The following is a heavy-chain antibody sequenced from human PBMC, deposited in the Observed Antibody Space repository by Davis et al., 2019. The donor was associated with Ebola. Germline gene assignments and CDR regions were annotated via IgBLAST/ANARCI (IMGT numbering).Heavy chain of an antibody. CDR3: ARERDAFDI. CDR2: IYSGGTT. CDR1: GFSVSSNY. V-gene: IGHV3-53*01. Sequence: GESLKISCAASGFSVSSNYMNWVRQAPGKGLEWVSVIYSGGTTYYADSVKGRFTISRDNSKNTLNLQMNSLRAEDTAVYHCARERDAFDIWGQGTMVTVSS. J-gene: IGHJ3*02.